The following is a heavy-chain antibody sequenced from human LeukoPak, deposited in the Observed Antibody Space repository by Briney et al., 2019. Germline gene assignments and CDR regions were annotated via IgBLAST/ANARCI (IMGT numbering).Heavy chain of an antibody. CDR1: GYTFTGYY. D-gene: IGHD2-21*02. CDR3: ARPLTYCGGDCYSRHLDAFDI. V-gene: IGHV1-8*03. J-gene: IGHJ3*02. CDR2: MNPNSGNT. Sequence: ASVKVSCKASGYTFTGYYMHWVRQAPGQGLEWMGWMNPNSGNTGYAQKFQGRVTITRNTSISTAYMELSSLRSEDTAVYYCARPLTYCGGDCYSRHLDAFDIWGQGTMVTASS.